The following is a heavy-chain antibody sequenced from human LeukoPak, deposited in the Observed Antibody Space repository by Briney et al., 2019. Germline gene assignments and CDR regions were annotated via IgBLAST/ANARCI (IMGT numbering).Heavy chain of an antibody. CDR3: AGARYRGSRRYYFDY. CDR1: GRSFSGYY. Sequence: SETLSLTCAVYGRSFSGYYGSWIRQPPGKGLEWIGEINHSGSTNYNPSLKSRVTISVDTSKNQFSLELSSVTAADTVVYYCAGARYRGSRRYYFDYWGQGTLVTVSS. CDR2: INHSGST. V-gene: IGHV4-34*01. J-gene: IGHJ4*02. D-gene: IGHD1-26*01.